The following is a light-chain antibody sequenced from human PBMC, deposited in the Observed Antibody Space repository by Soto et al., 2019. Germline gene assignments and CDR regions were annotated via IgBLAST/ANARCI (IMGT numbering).Light chain of an antibody. Sequence: QAVVTQSPSASASLGASVTLTCTLSTGHISYAIAWHQQQPGKGPRYLMKLNSDGSHSKGNGIPDRFSGSRSGAERYLTISGLQSEDEADYYCLPCGTGIWVFGGGTKVTVL. CDR1: TGHISYA. J-gene: IGLJ3*02. CDR3: LPCGTGIWV. CDR2: LNSDGSH. V-gene: IGLV4-69*01.